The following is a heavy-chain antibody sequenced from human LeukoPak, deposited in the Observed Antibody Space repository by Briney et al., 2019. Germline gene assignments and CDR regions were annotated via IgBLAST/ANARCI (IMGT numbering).Heavy chain of an antibody. J-gene: IGHJ3*02. D-gene: IGHD3-16*01. CDR1: GGSFSGYY. CDR2: INHSGST. Sequence: SETLSLTCAVYGGSFSGYYWSWIRQPPGKGLEWIGEINHSGSTNYNPSLKSRVTMSVDTSKNQFSLKLSSVTAADTAVYYCARDPYVFAFDIWGQGTMVTVSS. CDR3: ARDPYVFAFDI. V-gene: IGHV4-34*01.